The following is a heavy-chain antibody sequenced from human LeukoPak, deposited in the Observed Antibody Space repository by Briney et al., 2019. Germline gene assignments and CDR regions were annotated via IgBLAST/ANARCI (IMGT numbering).Heavy chain of an antibody. D-gene: IGHD6-6*01. CDR3: ARSMDEGAARRVYYYYMDV. CDR2: IIPIFGTA. Sequence: ASVKVSCKASGGTFSSYAISWVRQAPGQGLEWMGGIIPIFGTANYAQKFQGRVTITTDESTSTAYMELSSLRSEDTAVYYCARSMDEGAARRVYYYYMDVWGKGTTVTVSS. CDR1: GGTFSSYA. V-gene: IGHV1-69*05. J-gene: IGHJ6*03.